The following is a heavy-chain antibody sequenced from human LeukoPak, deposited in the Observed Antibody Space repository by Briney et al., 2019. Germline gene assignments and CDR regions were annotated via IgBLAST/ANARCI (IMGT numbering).Heavy chain of an antibody. J-gene: IGHJ4*02. V-gene: IGHV1-46*01. Sequence: ASVKVSCKASGYTFTSYYMHWVRQAPGQGLEWMGIINPSGGSTSYAQKFQGRVTMTRDTSTSTVYMELSSLRSEDTAVYYCARDPVVVVPAAILHYFDYWGQGTLVTVSS. CDR3: ARDPVVVVPAAILHYFDY. D-gene: IGHD2-2*02. CDR1: GYTFTSYY. CDR2: INPSGGST.